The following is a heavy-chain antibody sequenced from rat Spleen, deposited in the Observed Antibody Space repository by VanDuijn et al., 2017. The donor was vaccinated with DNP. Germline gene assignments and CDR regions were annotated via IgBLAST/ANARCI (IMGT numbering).Heavy chain of an antibody. D-gene: IGHD1-12*01. CDR2: ISYNGGTP. CDR1: GFTFSDYY. J-gene: IGHJ4*01. V-gene: IGHV5-7*01. Sequence: EVQLVESGGGLVQPGRSLKVSCAVSGFTFSDYYMAWVRQAPAKGLEWVATISYNGGTPYYRDSVKGRFTISRDNAQSTLYLQMDSLRSEDTATYYCARHRTIMPYYYAMDAWGQGASVTVSS. CDR3: ARHRTIMPYYYAMDA.